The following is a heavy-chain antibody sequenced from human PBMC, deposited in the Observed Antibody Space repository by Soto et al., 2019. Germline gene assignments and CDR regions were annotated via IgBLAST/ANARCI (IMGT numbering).Heavy chain of an antibody. V-gene: IGHV3-30-3*01. CDR1: GFTFISCA. J-gene: IGHJ6*02. CDR3: ASAEYSSSWSDYYYGMDV. Sequence: CLRLSCAASGFTFISCAMHWVRQAPGKGLEWVAVISYDGSNKYYTDSVKGRFTISRDNSKNTLYLQMNSLRAEDTAVYYCASAEYSSSWSDYYYGMDVWGQGSTFTVSS. D-gene: IGHD6-13*01. CDR2: ISYDGSNK.